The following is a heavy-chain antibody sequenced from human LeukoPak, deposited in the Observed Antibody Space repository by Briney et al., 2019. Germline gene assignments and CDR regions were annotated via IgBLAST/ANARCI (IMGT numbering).Heavy chain of an antibody. D-gene: IGHD6-19*01. CDR1: GCSISSYY. Sequence: PSETLSLTCTVSGCSISSYYWSWIRQPPGKGLEWIGYICYSGSNNYNPSLKSRVTISVDTCKIQFSLKLSSVTPADTAVDYCARVSSGKSSWFDPWGQGTLVTVSS. CDR3: ARVSSGKSSWFDP. J-gene: IGHJ5*02. CDR2: ICYSGSN. V-gene: IGHV4-59*01.